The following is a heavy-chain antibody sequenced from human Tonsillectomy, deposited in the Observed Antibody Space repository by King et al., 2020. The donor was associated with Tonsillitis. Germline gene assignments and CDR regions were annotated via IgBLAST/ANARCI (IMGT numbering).Heavy chain of an antibody. CDR3: ARPFVGGGYMDV. CDR2: IYYSGST. CDR1: GGSISSSNW. Sequence: VQLQESGPGLVKPSGTLSLTCAVSGGSISSSNWWSWVRQPPGKGLEGIGEIYYSGSTNYNPTPKSRVTRSVDKSKNQFSLKLSSVTAADTAVYYCARPFVGGGYMDVWGKGTTVTVSS. V-gene: IGHV4-4*02. D-gene: IGHD2-21*01. J-gene: IGHJ6*03.